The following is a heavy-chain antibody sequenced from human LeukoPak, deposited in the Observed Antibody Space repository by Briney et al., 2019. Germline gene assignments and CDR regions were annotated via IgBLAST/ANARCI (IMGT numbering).Heavy chain of an antibody. CDR2: INGSGGRT. CDR3: AKAGGASWYLY. D-gene: IGHD6-13*01. V-gene: IGHV3-23*01. J-gene: IGHJ4*02. Sequence: GGCLRLSCAASGFILRSYTMGSVRQAPGKGLGWDPDINGSGGRTYYADSVNGRFTISRDNSKNTLYLQMNSLRAEDTAVYCCAKAGGASWYLYWCQGTLVTVTS. CDR1: GFILRSYT.